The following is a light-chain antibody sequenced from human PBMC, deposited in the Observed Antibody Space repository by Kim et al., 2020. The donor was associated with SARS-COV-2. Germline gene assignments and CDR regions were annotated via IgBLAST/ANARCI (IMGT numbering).Light chain of an antibody. CDR2: TAS. CDR3: QQSYTMIT. J-gene: IGKJ4*01. CDR1: QSVSIY. Sequence: DIQMTQSPPSLSASVGDRVTITCRASQSVSIYLNWYQQRSGRAPQLLIYTASTLQSGVPARFSGSGSGTDFTLTINNVQPDDSATYYWQQSYTMITFGGGTKVDIK. V-gene: IGKV1-39*01.